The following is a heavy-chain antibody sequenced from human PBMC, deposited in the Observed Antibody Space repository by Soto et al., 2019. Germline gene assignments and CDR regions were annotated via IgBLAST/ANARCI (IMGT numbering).Heavy chain of an antibody. CDR3: ARERSAASTGWFDP. CDR2: INANSGNT. V-gene: IGHV1-3*01. J-gene: IGHJ5*02. Sequence: ASVKVSCKASGYTFTSYAMHWVRQAPGQRLEWMGWINANSGNTRYSQKFQGRVTMTRNTSISTAYMELSSLRYEDTAVYYCARERSAASTGWFDPWGQGTLVTVS. D-gene: IGHD6-13*01. CDR1: GYTFTSYA.